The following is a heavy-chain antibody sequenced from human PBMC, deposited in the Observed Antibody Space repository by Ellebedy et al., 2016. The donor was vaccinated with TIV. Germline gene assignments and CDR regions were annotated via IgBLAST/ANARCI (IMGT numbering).Heavy chain of an antibody. Sequence: GGSLRLXXAASGFTFSSYAMTWVRQAPGEGLVWVSRINPDGTTTTYADSVKGRFIISRDNAENMLYLQMNSLRAEDTAVYYCARSGYYAGKGYYFDYWGQGALVAVSS. J-gene: IGHJ4*02. D-gene: IGHD4-23*01. CDR2: INPDGTTT. CDR1: GFTFSSYA. CDR3: ARSGYYAGKGYYFDY. V-gene: IGHV3-74*01.